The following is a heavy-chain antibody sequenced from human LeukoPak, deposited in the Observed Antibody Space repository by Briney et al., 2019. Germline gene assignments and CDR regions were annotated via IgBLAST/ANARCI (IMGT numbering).Heavy chain of an antibody. CDR2: IYHSGST. CDR1: GYSISSGYY. Sequence: SETLSLTCAVSGYSISSGYYWGWIRQPPGKGLEWIGSIYHSGSTYYNPSLKSRVTISVDTSKNQFSLKLSSVTAADTAVYYWARELDYWGQGPLVTVSS. V-gene: IGHV4-38-2*02. J-gene: IGHJ4*02. CDR3: ARELDY.